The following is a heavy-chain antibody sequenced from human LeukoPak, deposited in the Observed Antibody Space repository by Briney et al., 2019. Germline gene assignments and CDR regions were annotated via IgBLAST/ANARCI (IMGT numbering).Heavy chain of an antibody. CDR2: ISWNSGSI. V-gene: IGHV3-9*01. CDR3: AKDISSSGWTNYFDY. Sequence: GGSLRLSCAASGFTFDDYAMHWVRQAPGKGLEGVSGISWNSGSIGYADSVKGRFTISRDNAKNSLYLQMNSLRAEDTALYYCAKDISSSGWTNYFDYWGQGTLVTVSS. J-gene: IGHJ4*02. CDR1: GFTFDDYA. D-gene: IGHD6-19*01.